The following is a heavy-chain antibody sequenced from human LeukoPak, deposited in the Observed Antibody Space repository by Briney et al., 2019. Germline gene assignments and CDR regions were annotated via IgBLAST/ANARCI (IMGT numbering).Heavy chain of an antibody. Sequence: GGSLRLSCAASGFTFSNSGMSWVRQAPGKGLEWVSSISSSRSYIYYADSVKGRFTISRDNAKNSLYLQMNSLRAEDAAVYYCAREYGLEPYFDYWGQGTLVTVSS. CDR2: ISSSRSYI. CDR1: GFTFSNSG. J-gene: IGHJ4*02. D-gene: IGHD1-1*01. CDR3: AREYGLEPYFDY. V-gene: IGHV3-21*01.